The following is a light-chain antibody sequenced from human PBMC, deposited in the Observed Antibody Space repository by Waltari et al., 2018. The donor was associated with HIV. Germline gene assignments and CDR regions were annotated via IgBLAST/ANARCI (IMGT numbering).Light chain of an antibody. CDR3: SSYTNTNIS. CDR2: EVS. CDR1: SSDVGTYTY. J-gene: IGLJ2*01. Sequence: QSALTQPASVSGSPGQSITISCTGPSSDVGTYTYVSWYQQHPGKATKPIIYEVSTRPSGISDRFSGSKSDNAASLTIAALQPEDEADYYCSSYTNTNISFGGGTKLTVL. V-gene: IGLV2-14*01.